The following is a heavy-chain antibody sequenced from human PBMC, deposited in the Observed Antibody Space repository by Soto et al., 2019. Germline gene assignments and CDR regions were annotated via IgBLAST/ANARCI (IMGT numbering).Heavy chain of an antibody. V-gene: IGHV1-8*01. D-gene: IGHD3-10*01. Sequence: QVQLVQSGAELKKPGASVKVSCKASGYTFSNYDMNWVRQATGQGPEWIGWVNPNNGDTGYAQKFQGQVTLTTDTSTTTAYMELTSLRSEDTAIYYCAKVSRKGSAIDFDYWGQGTLITVSS. CDR3: AKVSRKGSAIDFDY. CDR1: GYTFSNYD. J-gene: IGHJ4*02. CDR2: VNPNNGDT.